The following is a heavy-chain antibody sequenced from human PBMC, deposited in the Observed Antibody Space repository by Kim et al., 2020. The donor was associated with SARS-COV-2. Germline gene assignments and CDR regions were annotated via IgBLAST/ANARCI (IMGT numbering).Heavy chain of an antibody. Sequence: GGSLRLSCAASGFTFSSYSMNWVRQAPGKGLEWVSYISSSSSTIYYADSVKGRFTISRDNAKNSLYLQMNSLRDEDTAVYYCARELLAAAGTIFDYWGQGTLVTVSS. CDR3: ARELLAAAGTIFDY. CDR2: ISSSSSTI. CDR1: GFTFSSYS. V-gene: IGHV3-48*02. J-gene: IGHJ4*02. D-gene: IGHD6-13*01.